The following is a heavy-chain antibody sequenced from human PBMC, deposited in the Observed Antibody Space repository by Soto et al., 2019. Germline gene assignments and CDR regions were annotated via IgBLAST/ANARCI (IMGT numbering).Heavy chain of an antibody. Sequence: SETLSLTCTVSGGSISSSSYYWGWIRQPPGKGLEWIGSIYYSGSTYYNPSLKSRVTISVDTSKNQFSLKLSSVTAADTAVYYCARHQSYYDSSGYYYPGIDYYGMDVWGQGTKVTVSS. CDR2: IYYSGST. V-gene: IGHV4-39*01. CDR3: ARHQSYYDSSGYYYPGIDYYGMDV. D-gene: IGHD3-22*01. J-gene: IGHJ6*02. CDR1: GGSISSSSYY.